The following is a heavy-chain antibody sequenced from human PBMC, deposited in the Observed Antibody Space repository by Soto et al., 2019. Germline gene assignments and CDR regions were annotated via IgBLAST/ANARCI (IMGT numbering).Heavy chain of an antibody. J-gene: IGHJ4*02. D-gene: IGHD2-8*01. V-gene: IGHV1-18*01. CDR3: ARDLSVVEMATMVCDPGY. CDR1: GYTFTSYG. CDR2: ISAYNGNT. Sequence: GASVKVSCKASGYTFTSYGISWVRQAPGQGLDWMGWISAYNGNTNYAQKLQGRVTMTTDTSTSTAYMELRSLRSDDTAVYYCARDLSVVEMATMVCDPGYWGQGTLVTVSS.